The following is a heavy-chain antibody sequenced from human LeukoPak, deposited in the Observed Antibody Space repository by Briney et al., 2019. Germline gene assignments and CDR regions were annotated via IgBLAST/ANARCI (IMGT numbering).Heavy chain of an antibody. CDR2: ISYDGSNK. J-gene: IGHJ5*02. CDR3: AKGERIYGSGSLVDP. V-gene: IGHV3-30*18. Sequence: GGSLRLSCAASGFTFSSYGMHWVCQAPGKGLEWVAVISYDGSNKYYADSVKGRFTISRDNSKNTLYLQMNSLRAEDTAVYYCAKGERIYGSGSLVDPWGQGTLVTVSS. D-gene: IGHD3-10*01. CDR1: GFTFSSYG.